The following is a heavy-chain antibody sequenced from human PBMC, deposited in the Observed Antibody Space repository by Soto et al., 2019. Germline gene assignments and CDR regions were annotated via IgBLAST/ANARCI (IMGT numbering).Heavy chain of an antibody. CDR1: GYTLTELN. V-gene: IGHV1-24*01. CDR3: ATYQLRWEVPNLVFDYYHYNWMDA. J-gene: IGHJ6*02. Sequence: ASVKVSCKVSGYTLTELNMHWVRQAPGKGLEWMGVFNPEDGETIYAQKFQGRVTMTEDTSTDTASMELSSMGSKETAVYYCATYQLRWEVPNLVFDYYHYNWMDAWGQGTTVTVSS. D-gene: IGHD1-26*01. CDR2: FNPEDGET.